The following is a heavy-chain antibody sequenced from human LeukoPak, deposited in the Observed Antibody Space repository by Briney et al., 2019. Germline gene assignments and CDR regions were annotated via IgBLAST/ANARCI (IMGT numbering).Heavy chain of an antibody. Sequence: GGSLRLSCAASGFTFTSYAMSWVRQAPGRGLEWVSGISGNGRGTYYTESVKGRFTTSRDNSKNTLYLQMSSLRAEDTAVYFCAKDVTVAGNYYFDYWGQGTLVTVSS. J-gene: IGHJ4*02. CDR1: GFTFTSYA. D-gene: IGHD6-19*01. V-gene: IGHV3-23*01. CDR2: ISGNGRGT. CDR3: AKDVTVAGNYYFDY.